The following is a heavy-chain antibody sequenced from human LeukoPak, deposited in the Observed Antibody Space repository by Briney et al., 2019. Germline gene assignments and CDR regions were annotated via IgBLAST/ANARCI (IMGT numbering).Heavy chain of an antibody. CDR2: IASKTDGGAT. J-gene: IGHJ4*02. D-gene: IGHD3-10*01. V-gene: IGHV3-15*07. CDR3: TTGIRGD. Sequence: GGSLRFSCSASGLTVTNAWMNWVRQAPGEGLDWVGRIASKTDGGATDYAAPVKGRFTISRDDSKNTLNLQMNSLKTEDTAVYYCTTGIRGDWGQGTLVTVSS. CDR1: GLTVTNAW.